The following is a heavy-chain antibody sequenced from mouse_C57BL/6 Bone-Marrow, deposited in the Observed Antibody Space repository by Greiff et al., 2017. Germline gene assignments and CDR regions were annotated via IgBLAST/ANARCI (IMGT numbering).Heavy chain of an antibody. CDR1: GYTFTSYW. D-gene: IGHD2-3*01. CDR2: IDPSDSET. CDR3: AGGDGYYPPWFAY. Sequence: VQLQQPGAELVRPGSSVKLSCKASGYTFTSYWMHWVKQRPIQGLEWIGNIDPSDSETHYNQTFKDKATLTVDKSSTTAYMQLMSQTSEDSAVYYCAGGDGYYPPWFAYWGQGTLVTVSA. J-gene: IGHJ3*01. V-gene: IGHV1-52*01.